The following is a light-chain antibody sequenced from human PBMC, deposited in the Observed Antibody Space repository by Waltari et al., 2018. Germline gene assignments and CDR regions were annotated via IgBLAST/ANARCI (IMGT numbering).Light chain of an antibody. CDR1: EGSKRK. V-gene: IGKV1-39*01. CDR2: TAG. CDR3: QQSHRTPET. Sequence: GGGEGSKRKLDGYRQRPGKAPRVVVDTAGSVQSGGPSRFSGSGSGTDCTLTINSLQADDLATYYCQQSHRTPETCGQGTKVEIK. J-gene: IGKJ1*01.